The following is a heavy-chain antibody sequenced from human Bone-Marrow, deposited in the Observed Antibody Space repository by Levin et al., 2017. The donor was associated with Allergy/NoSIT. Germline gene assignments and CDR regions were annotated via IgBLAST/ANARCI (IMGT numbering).Heavy chain of an antibody. CDR3: AKVGRYGDAYPSFDS. J-gene: IGHJ4*02. Sequence: SGGSLRLSCAASGFTFSSYAMNWVRQAPGKGLEWVSGITGTAGSTNYADSVKGRFAISRDNFNNTLFLQMNRLTAADTAVYYCAKVGRYGDAYPSFDSWGQGTLVTVSS. CDR2: ITGTAGST. D-gene: IGHD3-16*01. V-gene: IGHV3-23*01. CDR1: GFTFSSYA.